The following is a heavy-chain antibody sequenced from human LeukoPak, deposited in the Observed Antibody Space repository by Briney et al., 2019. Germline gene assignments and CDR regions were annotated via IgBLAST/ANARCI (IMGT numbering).Heavy chain of an antibody. Sequence: PGGSLRLSCAAPGFTFSSYGMHWVRQAPGKGLEWVAVISYDGSNKYYADSVKGRFTISRDNSKNTLYLQMNSLRAEDTAVYYCAKDTDILALGLFDPWGQGTLVTVSS. CDR3: AKDTDILALGLFDP. D-gene: IGHD3-9*01. CDR2: ISYDGSNK. J-gene: IGHJ5*02. V-gene: IGHV3-30*18. CDR1: GFTFSSYG.